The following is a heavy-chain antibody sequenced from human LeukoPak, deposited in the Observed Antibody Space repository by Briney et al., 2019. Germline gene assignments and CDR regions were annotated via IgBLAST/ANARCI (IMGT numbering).Heavy chain of an antibody. Sequence: PSETLSLTCTGSGGSISSYYWSWIRQPPRKGLQWAGYIYYSGSTNYNPSLKSRGTISVDRSKNQFPLSRSSVTAADSAVYYCARGTKDLVVVGYYYYYYMDVWGKGTTVTVSS. J-gene: IGHJ6*03. D-gene: IGHD2-15*01. V-gene: IGHV4-59*12. CDR2: IYYSGST. CDR3: ARGTKDLVVVGYYYYYYMDV. CDR1: GGSISSYY.